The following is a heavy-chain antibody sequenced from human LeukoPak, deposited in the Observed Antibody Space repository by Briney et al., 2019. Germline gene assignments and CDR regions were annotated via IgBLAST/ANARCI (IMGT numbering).Heavy chain of an antibody. Sequence: PSETLSLTCAVYGGSFSGYYWSWIRQPPGKGLEWIGEINHSGSTNYNPSLKSRVTISVDTSKNQLSLKLGSVTAADTAVYYCARDVNHSPADYWGQGTLVTVSS. CDR1: GGSFSGYY. D-gene: IGHD1-14*01. CDR2: INHSGST. CDR3: ARDVNHSPADY. J-gene: IGHJ4*02. V-gene: IGHV4-34*01.